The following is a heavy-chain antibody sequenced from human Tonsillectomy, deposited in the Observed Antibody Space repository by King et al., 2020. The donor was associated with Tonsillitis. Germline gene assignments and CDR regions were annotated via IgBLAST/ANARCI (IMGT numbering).Heavy chain of an antibody. CDR2: INHSVTT. CDR3: ARYEYIRSSIFDY. Sequence: VQLQQWGAGLLKPSETLSLTCAVYGGSFSDYYWSWIRQAPGKGLEWIGEINHSVTTNYNPSLKGGVSISVDTSKKQFSLSLRYVTAADTAVYYCARYEYIRSSIFDYWGQGTLVTVSS. V-gene: IGHV4-34*01. CDR1: GGSFSDYY. D-gene: IGHD6-6*01. J-gene: IGHJ4*02.